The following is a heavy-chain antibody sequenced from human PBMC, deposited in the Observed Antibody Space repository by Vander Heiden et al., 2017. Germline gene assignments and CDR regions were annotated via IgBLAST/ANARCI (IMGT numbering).Heavy chain of an antibody. V-gene: IGHV3-23*01. D-gene: IGHD3-16*01. J-gene: IGHJ6*02. CDR1: GFTFRGYG. CDR3: AKDFWGSYTFYYYNGMDV. CDR2: ISGGGGSI. Sequence: VQLLESGGGLVQPGGSLRLSCAASGFTFRGYGMSWVRQAPGKGLEWVSGISGGGGSIYYADSVKGRFIISRDNSKNTLYLQMNSLRADDTAVYSCAKDFWGSYTFYYYNGMDVWGQGTTVTVSS.